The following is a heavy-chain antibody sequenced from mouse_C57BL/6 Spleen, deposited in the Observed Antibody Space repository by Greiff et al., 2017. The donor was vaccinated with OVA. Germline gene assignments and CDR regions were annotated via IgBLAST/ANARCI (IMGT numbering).Heavy chain of an antibody. Sequence: QVQLKQPGAELVKPGASVKMSCKASGYTFTSYWITWVKQRPGQGLEWIGDIYPGSGSTNYNEKFKSKATLTVDTSSSTAYMQLSSLTSEDSAVYYVARPYYGSSYGFAYWGQGTLVTVSA. CDR1: GYTFTSYW. D-gene: IGHD1-1*01. CDR3: ARPYYGSSYGFAY. CDR2: IYPGSGST. J-gene: IGHJ3*01. V-gene: IGHV1-55*01.